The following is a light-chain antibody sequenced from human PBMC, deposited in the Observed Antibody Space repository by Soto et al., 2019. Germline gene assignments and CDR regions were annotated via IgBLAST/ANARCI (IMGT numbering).Light chain of an antibody. Sequence: EIVLTQSPATLSLSPGPRATLSCRASQSVKTFLVWYQHRPGQAPRVLIYDASHRASGIPARFSGIGSGTDFTLTICSLEPEDAALYYCQQRSNWPPITFAQGTRLEIK. V-gene: IGKV3-11*01. CDR2: DAS. J-gene: IGKJ5*01. CDR3: QQRSNWPPIT. CDR1: QSVKTF.